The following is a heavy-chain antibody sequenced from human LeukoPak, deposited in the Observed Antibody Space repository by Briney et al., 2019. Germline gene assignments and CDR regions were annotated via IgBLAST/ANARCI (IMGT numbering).Heavy chain of an antibody. Sequence: GGSLRLSCAASGFTVSSNYMSWVRQAPGRGLEWVSIIYSGGSTYYADSVKGRFTISRHNSKNTLYLQMNSLRAEDAAVYYCAREVGGSAFDIWGQGTMVTVSS. V-gene: IGHV3-53*04. D-gene: IGHD3-16*01. CDR3: AREVGGSAFDI. CDR1: GFTVSSNY. J-gene: IGHJ3*02. CDR2: IYSGGST.